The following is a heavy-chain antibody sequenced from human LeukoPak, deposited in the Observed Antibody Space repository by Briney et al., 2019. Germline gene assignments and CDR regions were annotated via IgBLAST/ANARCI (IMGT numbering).Heavy chain of an antibody. CDR1: GFTFSSSA. V-gene: IGHV3-23*01. J-gene: IGHJ5*02. Sequence: GGSLRLSCAASGFTFSSSAMSWVRQVPGKGLEWVSGISASGGRTYYADSVKGRFTISRDNSKNTLYLQMNSLRAEDTALYYCVKASSSSPQYNWFDAWGQGTLVTVSS. D-gene: IGHD6-6*01. CDR3: VKASSSSPQYNWFDA. CDR2: ISASGGRT.